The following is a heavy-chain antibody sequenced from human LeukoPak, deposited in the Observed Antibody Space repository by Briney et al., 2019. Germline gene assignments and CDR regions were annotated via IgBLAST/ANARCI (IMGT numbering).Heavy chain of an antibody. CDR3: ARDGSVAYYQFLLYYFDY. J-gene: IGHJ4*02. Sequence: QPGGSLRLSCAASGFSFSDYWMSWVRQAPGRGLEWVGNINQDGSQNSSVDSVKGRFTISRDNAKNSLYLQMNSLRAEDTAVYYCARDGSVAYYQFLLYYFDYWGQGTLVTVSS. CDR1: GFSFSDYW. V-gene: IGHV3-7*01. CDR2: INQDGSQN. D-gene: IGHD3-22*01.